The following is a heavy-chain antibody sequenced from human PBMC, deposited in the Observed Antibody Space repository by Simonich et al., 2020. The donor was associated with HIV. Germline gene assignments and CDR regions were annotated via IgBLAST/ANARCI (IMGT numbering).Heavy chain of an antibody. CDR1: GLTFDDFP. J-gene: IGHJ4*01. V-gene: IGHV3-43*01. CDR3: VKDIWETGNSYGLDY. D-gene: IGHD5-18*01. Sequence: EVQLVESGGVVVQPGGSLRLSCAASGLTFDDFPMHWVLQAPGDVLEWVSLISWDGVSTYYADSVKGRFTISRDNSKNSLYLKRNSLRTEDTALYYCVKDIWETGNSYGLDYWGHGTLVTVSS. CDR2: ISWDGVST.